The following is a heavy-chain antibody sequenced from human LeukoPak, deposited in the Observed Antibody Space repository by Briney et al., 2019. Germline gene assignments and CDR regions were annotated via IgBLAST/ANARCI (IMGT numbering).Heavy chain of an antibody. D-gene: IGHD3-22*01. J-gene: IGHJ4*02. V-gene: IGHV4-59*12. CDR1: GGSISSYY. CDR2: IYYSGST. Sequence: SETLSLTCTVSGGSISSYYWSWIRQPPGKGLEWIGYIYYSGSTNYNPSLKSRVTISVDTSKNQFSLKLSSVTAADTAVYYCARGGTKTRRATMIVVVISRGAPFDYWGQGTLVTVSS. CDR3: ARGGTKTRRATMIVVVISRGAPFDY.